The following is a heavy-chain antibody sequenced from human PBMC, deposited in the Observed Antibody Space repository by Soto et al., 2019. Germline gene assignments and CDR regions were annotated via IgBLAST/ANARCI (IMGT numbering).Heavy chain of an antibody. Sequence: GGSLRLSSSASGFTFSYYCMHWVRQAPGKRLEWVSCINSDGSEIHYADSVKGRFSVSRDNAKNTLYLQMNSLRAEDTAVFYCVQSTDNDLWTGSWGQGTLFTVSS. CDR1: GFTFSYYC. D-gene: IGHD3-3*01. V-gene: IGHV3-74*01. CDR2: INSDGSEI. J-gene: IGHJ4*02. CDR3: VQSTDNDLWTGS.